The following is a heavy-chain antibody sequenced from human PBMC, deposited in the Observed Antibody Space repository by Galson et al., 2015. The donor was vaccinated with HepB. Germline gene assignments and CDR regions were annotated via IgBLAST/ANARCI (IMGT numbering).Heavy chain of an antibody. CDR2: IIPIFGTA. D-gene: IGHD2-2*01. V-gene: IGHV1-69*13. CDR1: GGTFSSYA. Sequence: SVKVSCKASGGTFSSYAISWVRQAPGQGLEWMGGIIPIFGTANYAQKFQGRVTITADESTSTAYMELSSLRSEDTAVYYCATSPQDVVVPALYYYYYMDVWGKGTTVTVSS. CDR3: ATSPQDVVVPALYYYYYMDV. J-gene: IGHJ6*03.